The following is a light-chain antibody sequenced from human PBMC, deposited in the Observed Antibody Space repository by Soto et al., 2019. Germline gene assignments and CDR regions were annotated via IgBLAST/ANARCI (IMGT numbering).Light chain of an antibody. CDR1: QSISSY. CDR2: GAS. V-gene: IGKV1-39*01. Sequence: DIQMTQSPSSLSASVGDRVTITCRASQSISSYLIWYQHKPGEAPKLLIYGASSLYSGVPSRFSGSGSGTDFTLTINSLQPEDFATYYCQQSYSNPLTFGGGTKVEIK. J-gene: IGKJ4*01. CDR3: QQSYSNPLT.